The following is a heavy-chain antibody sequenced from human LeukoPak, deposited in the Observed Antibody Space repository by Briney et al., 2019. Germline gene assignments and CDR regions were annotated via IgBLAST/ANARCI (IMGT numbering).Heavy chain of an antibody. CDR1: GGSISSYY. CDR2: IYYSGST. CDR3: ARGDFTGYCSGGSCYAFDY. D-gene: IGHD2-15*01. V-gene: IGHV4-59*12. J-gene: IGHJ4*02. Sequence: SETLSLTCTVSGGSISSYYWSWIRQPPGKGLEWIGYIYYSGSTNYNPSLKSRVTISVDTSKNQFSLKLSSVTAADTAVYYCARGDFTGYCSGGSCYAFDYWGQGTLVTVSS.